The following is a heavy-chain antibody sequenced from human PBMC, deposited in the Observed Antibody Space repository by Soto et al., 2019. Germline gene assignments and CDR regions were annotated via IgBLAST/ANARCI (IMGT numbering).Heavy chain of an antibody. J-gene: IGHJ3*02. V-gene: IGHV1-58*01. CDR3: AADYSVTFGGAIVIGFDAFDI. Sequence: GASVKVSCKASGFTFTSSAVQWVRQARGQRLEWIGWIVVGSGNTNYAQKFQERVTITRDMSTSTAYMELSSLRSEDTAVYYCAADYSVTFGGAIVIGFDAFDIWGQGTMVTVS. CDR2: IVVGSGNT. D-gene: IGHD3-16*02. CDR1: GFTFTSSA.